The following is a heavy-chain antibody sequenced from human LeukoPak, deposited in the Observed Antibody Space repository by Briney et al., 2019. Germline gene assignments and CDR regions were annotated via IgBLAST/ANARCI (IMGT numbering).Heavy chain of an antibody. CDR1: GFTFSSYE. Sequence: GGSLRLSCVASGFTFSSYEMNWVRQAPGKGLEWVSYISSSSSYTNYADSVKGRFTISRDNAKNSLYLQMNSLRAEDTAVYYCARDRDDFWSRYYNYGMDVWGQGTTVTVSS. J-gene: IGHJ6*02. CDR3: ARDRDDFWSRYYNYGMDV. D-gene: IGHD3-3*01. V-gene: IGHV3-48*03. CDR2: ISSSSSYT.